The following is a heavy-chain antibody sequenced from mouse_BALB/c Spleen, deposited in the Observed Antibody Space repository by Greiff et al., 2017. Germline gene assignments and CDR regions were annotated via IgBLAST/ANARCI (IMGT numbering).Heavy chain of an antibody. CDR3: ARGYYDYWGYAMDY. D-gene: IGHD2-4*01. CDR1: GYSITSGYY. CDR2: ISYDGSN. V-gene: IGHV3-6*02. J-gene: IGHJ4*01. Sequence: EVKLEESGPGLVKPSQSLSLTCSVTGYSITSGYYWNWIRQFPGNKLEWMGYISYDGSNNYNPSLKNRISITRDTSKNQFFLKLNSVTTEDTATYYCARGYYDYWGYAMDYWGQGTSVTVSS.